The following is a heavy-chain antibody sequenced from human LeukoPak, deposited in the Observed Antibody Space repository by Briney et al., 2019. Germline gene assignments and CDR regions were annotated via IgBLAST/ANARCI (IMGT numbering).Heavy chain of an antibody. CDR1: GFTFSSYW. J-gene: IGHJ6*04. Sequence: GGSLRLSCAASGFTFSSYWMSWVRQAPGKGLEWVANIKQDGSEKYYVDSVKGRFTISRDNSKNTLYLQMNSLRAEDTAVYYCARMYSSSWYSIGMDVWGKGTTVTVSS. D-gene: IGHD6-13*01. V-gene: IGHV3-7*01. CDR3: ARMYSSSWYSIGMDV. CDR2: IKQDGSEK.